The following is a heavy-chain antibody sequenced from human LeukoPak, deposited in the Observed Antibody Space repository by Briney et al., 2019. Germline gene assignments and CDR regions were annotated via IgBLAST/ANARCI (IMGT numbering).Heavy chain of an antibody. CDR2: ISSSGSTI. V-gene: IGHV3-48*03. D-gene: IGHD3-10*02. CDR3: AELGITTIGGV. Sequence: PGRSLRLSCAASGFTFSNNAMNWVRQAPGKGLEWVSYISSSGSTIYYADSVKGRFTISRDNAKNSLYLQMNSLRAEDTAVYYCAELGITTIGGVWGKGTTVTISS. CDR1: GFTFSNNA. J-gene: IGHJ6*04.